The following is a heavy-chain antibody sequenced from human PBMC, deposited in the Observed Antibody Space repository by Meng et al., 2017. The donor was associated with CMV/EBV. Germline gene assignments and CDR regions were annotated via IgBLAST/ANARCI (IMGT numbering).Heavy chain of an antibody. J-gene: IGHJ4*02. CDR3: ARSTHYGGNSAGFDY. CDR2: INPNSGGT. CDR1: GYTFTGYY. V-gene: IGHV1-2*02. Sequence: ALVKVSCKASGYTFTGYYMHWVRQAPGQGLEWMGWINPNSGGTNYAQKFQGRVTMTRDTSISTAYMELSRLRSDDTAVYYCARSTHYGGNSAGFDYWGQGTLVTVSS. D-gene: IGHD4-23*01.